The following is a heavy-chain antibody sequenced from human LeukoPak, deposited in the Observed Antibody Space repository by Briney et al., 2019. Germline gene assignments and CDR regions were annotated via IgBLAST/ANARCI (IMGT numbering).Heavy chain of an antibody. J-gene: IGHJ4*02. CDR2: IYGAGDT. V-gene: IGHV3-66*01. CDR1: GISVSSDY. D-gene: IGHD2-2*01. CDR3: TRDSTTWIRFGY. Sequence: GSLRLSCVASGISVSSDYMGWVRQAPGKDLEWVAVIYGAGDTKYADSVKGRFTISRDNSKNTLYLQMNNLRAEDTAMYYCTRDSTTWIRFGYWGRGTLVSVSS.